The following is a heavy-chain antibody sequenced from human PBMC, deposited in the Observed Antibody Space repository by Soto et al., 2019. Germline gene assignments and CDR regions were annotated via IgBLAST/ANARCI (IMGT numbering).Heavy chain of an antibody. V-gene: IGHV1-46*01. CDR1: GYTFTSYY. D-gene: IGHD2-15*01. Sequence: QVQLVQSGAEVKKPGASVKVSCKASGYTFTSYYIHWVRQAPGQGLEWMGIINPSGGSTTYAQKFQDRVIMTRDTSTSTVYMELSSLSSEDTAVYYCARTGSGSTYSYYYGMDVWGQGTTVTVSS. CDR2: INPSGGST. CDR3: ARTGSGSTYSYYYGMDV. J-gene: IGHJ6*02.